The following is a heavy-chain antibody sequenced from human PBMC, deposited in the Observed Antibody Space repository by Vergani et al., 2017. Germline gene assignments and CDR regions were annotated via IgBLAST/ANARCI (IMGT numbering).Heavy chain of an antibody. J-gene: IGHJ3*02. CDR3: ARVYRIEDAFDI. D-gene: IGHD1-26*01. CDR1: GFTFSSYG. CDR2: ISYDGSNK. V-gene: IGHV3-30*03. Sequence: QVQLVESGGGVVQPGRSLRLSCAASGFTFSSYGMHWVRQAPGKGLEWVAVISYDGSNKYYADSVKGRFTISRDNSKNTLYLQMNSLRAEDTAVYYCARVYRIEDAFDIWGQGTMVTVSS.